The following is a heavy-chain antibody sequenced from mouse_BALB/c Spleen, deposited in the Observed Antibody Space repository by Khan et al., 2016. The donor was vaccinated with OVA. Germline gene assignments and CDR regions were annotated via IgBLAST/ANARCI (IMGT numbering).Heavy chain of an antibody. V-gene: IGHV1-77*01. Sequence: QVQLKQSGPELVKPGASVKMSCKASGYTFTDYVISWVKQRTGQGLEWIGEIYPGSGSIYYNEKFKGKATLTADTSSNTAYMQLSSLTSEDSAVYFYAKIYYGNSYAMDYWGQGTSVTVSS. CDR2: IYPGSGSI. CDR3: AKIYYGNSYAMDY. CDR1: GYTFTDYV. J-gene: IGHJ4*01. D-gene: IGHD2-1*01.